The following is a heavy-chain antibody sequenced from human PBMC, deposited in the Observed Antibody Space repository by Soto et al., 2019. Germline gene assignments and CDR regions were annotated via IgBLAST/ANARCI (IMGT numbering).Heavy chain of an antibody. Sequence: GESLKISCKGSGYSFTSYWIGWVRQMPGKGLEWMGIICPGDSDTRYSPSFQGQVTISADKSISTAYLQWSSLKASDTAMYYCARSCDSSGYYGSRRAFDIWGQGTMVTVSS. V-gene: IGHV5-51*01. D-gene: IGHD3-22*01. J-gene: IGHJ3*02. CDR2: ICPGDSDT. CDR3: ARSCDSSGYYGSRRAFDI. CDR1: GYSFTSYW.